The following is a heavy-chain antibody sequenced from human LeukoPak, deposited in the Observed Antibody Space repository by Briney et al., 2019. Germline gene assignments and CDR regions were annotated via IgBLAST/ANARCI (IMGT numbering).Heavy chain of an antibody. V-gene: IGHV1-69*05. CDR3: AREADSYYYGSGRNWFDP. CDR2: IIPIFGTA. CDR1: GGTFSSYA. D-gene: IGHD3-10*01. Sequence: ASVKVSCKASGGTFSSYAISWVRQAPGQGLEWMGRIIPIFGTANYAQKFQGRVTITTDESTSTAYMELSSLTSEDTAVYYCAREADSYYYGSGRNWFDPWGQGTLVTVSS. J-gene: IGHJ5*02.